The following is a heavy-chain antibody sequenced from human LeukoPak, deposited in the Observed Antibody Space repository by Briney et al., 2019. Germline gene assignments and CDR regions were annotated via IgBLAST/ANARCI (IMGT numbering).Heavy chain of an antibody. Sequence: GGSLRLSCAASGFTFSGSAMHWVRQASGKGLEWVGRIRSKANSYATAYAASVKDRFTISRDDSKNTAYLQVNSLKTEDTAVYYCTREPAGTVDYWGRGALVTVSS. CDR1: GFTFSGSA. D-gene: IGHD6-13*01. V-gene: IGHV3-73*01. CDR2: IRSKANSYAT. CDR3: TREPAGTVDY. J-gene: IGHJ4*02.